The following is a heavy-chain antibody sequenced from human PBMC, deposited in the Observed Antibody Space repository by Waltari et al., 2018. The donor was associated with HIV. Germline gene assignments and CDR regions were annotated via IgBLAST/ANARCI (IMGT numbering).Heavy chain of an antibody. CDR3: ARRPNMFYSEGGWFDP. V-gene: IGHV4-34*01. CDR2: INHSGIT. D-gene: IGHD3-22*01. Sequence: QVQLQQWGAGLLKPSETLSLTCAVYGGSFSGYYWSWIRQPPGKGLEWIGEINHSGITNYNPSLKSRVTISVDTSNNQVSLKLSSVTTADTAVYYCARRPNMFYSEGGWFDPWGQGTLVTVSS. J-gene: IGHJ5*02. CDR1: GGSFSGYY.